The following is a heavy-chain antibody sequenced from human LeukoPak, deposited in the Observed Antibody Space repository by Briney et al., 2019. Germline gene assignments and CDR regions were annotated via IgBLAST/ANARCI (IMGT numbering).Heavy chain of an antibody. CDR1: GYTFTGYF. CDR3: ARGPLRGVRQKNWFDP. Sequence: ASVKVSCKASGYTFTGYFMHWVRQAPGQGLEWMGWINPNSGGTNYAQKFQGRVTMTGDTSISTAYMELSSLRSEDTAVYYCARGPLRGVRQKNWFDPWGQGTLVTVSS. CDR2: INPNSGGT. V-gene: IGHV1-2*02. D-gene: IGHD3-10*01. J-gene: IGHJ5*02.